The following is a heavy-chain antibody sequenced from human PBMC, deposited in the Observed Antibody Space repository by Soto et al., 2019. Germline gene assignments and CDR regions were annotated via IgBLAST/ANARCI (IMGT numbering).Heavy chain of an antibody. D-gene: IGHD3-9*01. CDR1: GGTFSSYA. CDR2: IIPIFGTA. V-gene: IGHV1-69*06. J-gene: IGHJ6*02. Sequence: SVKVSCKACGGTFSSYAISWVRQAPGQGLAWMGGIIPIFGTANYAQKFQGRVTITADKSTSTAYMELSSLRSEDTAVYYCARERYFDWLPLGGMDVWGQGTTVTVSS. CDR3: ARERYFDWLPLGGMDV.